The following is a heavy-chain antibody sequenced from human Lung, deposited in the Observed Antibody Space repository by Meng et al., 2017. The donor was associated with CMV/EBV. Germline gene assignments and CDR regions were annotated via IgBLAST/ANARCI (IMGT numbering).Heavy chain of an antibody. CDR2: IFSNDEK. Sequence: SGPXLVKPTATLTLTCTVPGFSLSNARMGVSWIRQPPGKALEWLAHIFSNDEKSYSTSLKSRLTISKDTSKSQVVLTMTNMDPVDTATYYCARKVLGYSSSSPEYYYYGMDVXGQGXTVTVSS. CDR1: GFSLSNARMG. D-gene: IGHD6-6*01. CDR3: ARKVLGYSSSSPEYYYYGMDV. V-gene: IGHV2-26*01. J-gene: IGHJ6*02.